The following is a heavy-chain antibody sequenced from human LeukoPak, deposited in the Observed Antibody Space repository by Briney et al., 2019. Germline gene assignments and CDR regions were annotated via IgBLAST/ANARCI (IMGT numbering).Heavy chain of an antibody. Sequence: PGGSLRLSCAASGFTFSSYWMAWVRQAPGKGLEWVANVKQDGSERYYVESVKGRLTISRDNAKNSLYLQMNSLRAEDTAVYYCARVPVDTTMVSHIDYWGQGTLVTVSS. CDR3: ARVPVDTTMVSHIDY. D-gene: IGHD5-18*01. CDR1: GFTFSSYW. V-gene: IGHV3-7*01. CDR2: VKQDGSER. J-gene: IGHJ4*02.